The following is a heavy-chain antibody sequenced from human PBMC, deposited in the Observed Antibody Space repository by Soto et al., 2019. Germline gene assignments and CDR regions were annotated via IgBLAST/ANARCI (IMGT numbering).Heavy chain of an antibody. CDR1: GFPFSSYS. J-gene: IGHJ6*03. V-gene: IGHV3-21*04. D-gene: IGHD3-9*01. CDR2: ISSSRSYI. Sequence: LRPSCAASGFPFSSYSMNSVRQAPGKGLEWVSSISSSRSYIYYADSVKGRFTISRDNSKNTLYLQMNSLRAEDTAVYYCAKGGNYDILAGHNYYYYFMDVWGKGITVTVSS. CDR3: AKGGNYDILAGHNYYYYFMDV.